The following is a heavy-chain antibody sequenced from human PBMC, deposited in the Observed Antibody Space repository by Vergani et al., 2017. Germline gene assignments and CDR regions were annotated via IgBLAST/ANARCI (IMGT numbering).Heavy chain of an antibody. V-gene: IGHV3-23*01. CDR1: GFTFSTYA. D-gene: IGHD3-10*01. CDR2: ISSDGGST. J-gene: IGHJ4*02. CDR3: GKHMVRGSYYFDY. Sequence: EVQLLESGGGLVQPGGSLRLSCAASGFTFSTYAMTWVRQAPGKGLEWVSTISSDGGSTYYADSVKGRFTSSRDNSKNTLYLQMNSLRAEDTAVYYCGKHMVRGSYYFDYWGQGTLVTVSS.